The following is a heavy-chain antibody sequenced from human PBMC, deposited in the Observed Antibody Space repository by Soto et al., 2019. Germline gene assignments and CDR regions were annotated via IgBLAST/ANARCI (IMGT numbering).Heavy chain of an antibody. CDR1: GYTFAGYY. V-gene: IGHV1-2*02. CDR3: ARDPVSSQAWFDP. CDR2: INPNSGGT. J-gene: IGHJ5*02. Sequence: ASVKVSCKASGYTFAGYYMHWVRQAPGQGLEWMGWINPNSGGTNYAQKFQGRVTMTRDTSISTAYMELSRLRSDDTAVYYCARDPVSSQAWFDPWGQGTLVTVSS.